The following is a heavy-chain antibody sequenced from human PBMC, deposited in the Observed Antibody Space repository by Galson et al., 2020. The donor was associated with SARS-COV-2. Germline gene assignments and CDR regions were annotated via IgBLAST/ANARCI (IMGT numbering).Heavy chain of an antibody. CDR3: AKDPSWGVGAAAAPSFDY. J-gene: IGHJ4*02. V-gene: IGHV3-43D*04. CDR2: ISWDGRST. CDR1: GFTFEDYA. Sequence: GGSLRLSCAASGFTFEDYAMHWVRQAPGKGLEWVPLISWDGRSTYSADSVKGRFTISRDNSKNSLHLQMNSLRVEDTGLYYCAKDPSWGVGAAAAPSFDYWGRGTLVTVSS. D-gene: IGHD1-26*01.